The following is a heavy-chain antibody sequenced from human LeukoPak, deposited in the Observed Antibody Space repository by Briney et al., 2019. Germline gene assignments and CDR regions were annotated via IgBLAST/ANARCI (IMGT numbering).Heavy chain of an antibody. Sequence: GGSLRLSCAASGLRISSYWMTWVRQVPGKGLEWVANINQDGSEENYVDSVKGRFTMSRDNAKNSLYLQMNSLRAEDTAVYYCARDASPYDSSGYWDAFDIWGQGTMVTVSS. CDR2: INQDGSEE. J-gene: IGHJ3*02. CDR3: ARDASPYDSSGYWDAFDI. D-gene: IGHD3-22*01. CDR1: GLRISSYW. V-gene: IGHV3-7*01.